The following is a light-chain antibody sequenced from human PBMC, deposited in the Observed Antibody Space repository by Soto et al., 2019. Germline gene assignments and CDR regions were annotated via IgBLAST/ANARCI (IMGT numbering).Light chain of an antibody. J-gene: IGKJ2*01. CDR3: QQYNNWPHT. CDR2: GVS. CDR1: QSVSSE. V-gene: IGKV3-15*01. Sequence: EIVMTQSPATLSVSPGERATLSCRASQSVSSELAWFQQKPGQAPSLLIYGVSTRATGVPVRFSGSGSGTEFTLTINSLQSEDFGVYYCQQYNNWPHTFGQGTKVDIK.